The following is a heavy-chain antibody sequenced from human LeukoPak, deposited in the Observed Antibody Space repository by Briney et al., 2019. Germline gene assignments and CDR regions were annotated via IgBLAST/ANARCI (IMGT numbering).Heavy chain of an antibody. D-gene: IGHD1-26*01. J-gene: IGHJ4*02. CDR1: GGSFSGYY. V-gene: IGHV4-34*01. CDR3: ARRKLIPDY. CDR2: INHSGST. Sequence: PSETLSLTCAVYGGSFSGYYWSWIRQPPGEGLEWIGEINHSGSTNYNPSLKSRVTISVDTSKNQFSLKLSSVTAADTAVYYCARRKLIPDYWGQGTLVTVSS.